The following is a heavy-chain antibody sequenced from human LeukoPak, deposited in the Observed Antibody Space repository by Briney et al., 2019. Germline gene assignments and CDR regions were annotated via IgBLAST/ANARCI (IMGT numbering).Heavy chain of an antibody. CDR1: GGTFSSYA. D-gene: IGHD6-19*01. V-gene: IGHV1-18*01. CDR2: ISAYNGNT. CDR3: ARQIAVRNYFDY. Sequence: ASVKVSCKASGGTFSSYAISWVRQAPGQGLEWMGWISAYNGNTNYAQKFQGRVTMTTDTSTSTAYMELRSLRSDDAAVYCCARQIAVRNYFDYWGQGTLVTVSS. J-gene: IGHJ4*02.